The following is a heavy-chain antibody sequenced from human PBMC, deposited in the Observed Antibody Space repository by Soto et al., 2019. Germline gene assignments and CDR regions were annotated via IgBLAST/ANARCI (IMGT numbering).Heavy chain of an antibody. CDR3: TTPVATSYYYYGMDV. J-gene: IGHJ6*02. V-gene: IGHV3-15*07. CDR1: GFTFSNAW. CDR2: IKSKTDGGTT. Sequence: GSLRLSCAASGFTFSNAWMNWVRQAPGKGLEWVGRIKSKTDGGTTDYAAPVKGRFTISRDDSKNTLYLQMNSLKTEDTAVYYCTTPVATSYYYYGMDVWGQGTTVTVSS. D-gene: IGHD5-12*01.